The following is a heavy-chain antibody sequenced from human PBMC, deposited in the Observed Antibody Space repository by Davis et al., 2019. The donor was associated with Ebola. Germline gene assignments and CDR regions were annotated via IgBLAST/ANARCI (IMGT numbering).Heavy chain of an antibody. Sequence: MPSETLSLTCTVSGGSISSYYWGWIRQPPGKGLEWIGYIYYSGSTYYNPSLKSRVTISVDTSKNQFSLKLSSVTAADTAVYYCARGRGMATLTFDYWGQGTLVTVSS. CDR2: IYYSGST. D-gene: IGHD5-24*01. V-gene: IGHV4-59*06. CDR3: ARGRGMATLTFDY. CDR1: GGSISSYY. J-gene: IGHJ4*02.